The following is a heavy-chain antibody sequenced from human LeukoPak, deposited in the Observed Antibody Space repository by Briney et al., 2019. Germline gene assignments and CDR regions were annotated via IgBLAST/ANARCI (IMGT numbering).Heavy chain of an antibody. CDR3: ARDHSGWQP. V-gene: IGHV3-48*03. D-gene: IGHD6-19*01. J-gene: IGHJ5*02. CDR2: ISSSGSTI. CDR1: GFTFSSYE. Sequence: GGSLRLSCAASGFTFSSYEMNWVRQAPGKGLEWISFISSSGSTIYYSDSVKGRFTISRDNAKNSLYLQMNSLRAEDTAVYYCARDHSGWQPWGQGTLVTVSS.